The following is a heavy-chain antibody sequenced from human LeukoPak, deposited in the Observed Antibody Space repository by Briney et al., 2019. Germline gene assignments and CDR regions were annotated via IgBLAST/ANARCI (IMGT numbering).Heavy chain of an antibody. J-gene: IGHJ4*02. CDR1: GGSFSGYY. CDR3: ARERYSSSSSFDY. Sequence: PSETLSLTCAVYGGSFSGYYWSWIRQPPGKGLEWIGEINHSGSTNYNPSLKSRVTILLDTSKNQFSLKLTSVTAADTAVYYCARERYSSSSSFDYWGQGTLVTVSS. V-gene: IGHV4-34*01. D-gene: IGHD6-6*01. CDR2: INHSGST.